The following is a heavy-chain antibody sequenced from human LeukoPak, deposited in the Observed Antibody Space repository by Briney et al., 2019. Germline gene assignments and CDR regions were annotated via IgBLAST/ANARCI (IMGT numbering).Heavy chain of an antibody. D-gene: IGHD3-10*01. CDR2: IYPDDSDI. J-gene: IGHJ5*01. CDR3: ARHTSGVRGLTPRVDS. CDR1: GYRFTNYW. V-gene: IGHV5-51*01. Sequence: GESLKISCKGSGYRFTNYWIAWVRQMPGKGLEGMGIIYPDDSDIRYSPSFQGQVTISADRSISTAYLQWSSLKASDTAMYYCARHTSGVRGLTPRVDSWGQGTPVTVSS.